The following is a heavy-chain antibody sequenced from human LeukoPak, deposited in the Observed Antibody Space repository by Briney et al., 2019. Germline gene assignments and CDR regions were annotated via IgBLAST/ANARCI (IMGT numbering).Heavy chain of an antibody. CDR3: ARGGGIYGLWDY. D-gene: IGHD1-26*01. CDR1: GFTFSSYW. CDR2: IYSDGSR. Sequence: GGSLRLFCAASGFTFSSYWMHWVRQAPGKGLVWVSRIYSDGSRYTADSVKGRFTISRDNAKDTLYLQMNSLRVEDTAVFYCARGGGIYGLWDYWGQGTLVTVSS. V-gene: IGHV3-74*03. J-gene: IGHJ4*02.